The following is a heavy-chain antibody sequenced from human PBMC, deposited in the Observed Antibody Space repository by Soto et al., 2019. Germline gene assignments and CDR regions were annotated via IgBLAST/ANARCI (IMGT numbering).Heavy chain of an antibody. CDR1: GFTFTSSA. J-gene: IGHJ3*02. CDR3: AATEYGSGGSCYLSDAFDI. D-gene: IGHD2-15*01. Sequence: GASVKVSCKASGFTFTSSAMQWVRQARGQRLEWIGWIVVGSGNTNYAQKFQERVTITRDMSTSTAYMELSSLRSEDTAVYYCAATEYGSGGSCYLSDAFDIWGQGTMVTVSS. CDR2: IVVGSGNT. V-gene: IGHV1-58*02.